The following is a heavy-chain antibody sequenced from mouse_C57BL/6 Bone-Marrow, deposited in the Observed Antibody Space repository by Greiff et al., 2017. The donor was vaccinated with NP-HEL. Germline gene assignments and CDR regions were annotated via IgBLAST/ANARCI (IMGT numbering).Heavy chain of an antibody. V-gene: IGHV1-81*01. Sequence: QVQLKESGAELARPGASVKLSCKASGYTFTSYGISWVKQRTGQGLEWIGEIYPRSGNTYYNEKFKGKATLTADKSSSTAYMELRSLTSEDSAVYFGANPITTVVAKYFEVWGTGTTVTVSS. J-gene: IGHJ1*03. CDR1: GYTFTSYG. CDR2: IYPRSGNT. D-gene: IGHD1-1*01. CDR3: ANPITTVVAKYFEV.